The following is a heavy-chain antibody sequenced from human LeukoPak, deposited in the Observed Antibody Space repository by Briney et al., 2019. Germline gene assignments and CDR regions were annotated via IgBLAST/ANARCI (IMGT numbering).Heavy chain of an antibody. Sequence: GGSLRLSCTTSGFTFSNYGMSWVRQAPGKGPEWVSTITSSGSDIYYSDAVKGRFTMSRDNAKNSLYLQMNSLRAEDTAVYYCARTSYYGSGFYFDYWGQGTLVTVSS. CDR1: GFTFSNYG. CDR2: ITSSGSDI. CDR3: ARTSYYGSGFYFDY. D-gene: IGHD3-10*01. V-gene: IGHV3-21*01. J-gene: IGHJ4*02.